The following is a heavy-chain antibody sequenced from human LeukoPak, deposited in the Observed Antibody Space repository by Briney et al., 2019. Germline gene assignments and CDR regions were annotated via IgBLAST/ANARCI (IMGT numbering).Heavy chain of an antibody. D-gene: IGHD3-10*01. CDR2: IYYSGST. CDR3: AREDMVRGVMYPFDY. V-gene: IGHV4-39*07. CDR1: GGSISSSSYY. Sequence: SETLSLTCTVSGGSISSSSYYWGWIRQPPGKGLEWIGSIYYSGSTYYNPSLKSRVTISVDTSKNQFSLKLSSVTAADTAVYYCAREDMVRGVMYPFDYWGQGTLVTVSS. J-gene: IGHJ4*02.